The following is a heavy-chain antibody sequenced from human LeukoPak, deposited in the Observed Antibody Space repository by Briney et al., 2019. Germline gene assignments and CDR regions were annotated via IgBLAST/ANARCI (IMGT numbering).Heavy chain of an antibody. CDR1: GGTFSNYI. CDR3: ASGLAYCGSDCSNFDY. D-gene: IGHD2-21*02. V-gene: IGHV1-69*02. J-gene: IGHJ4*02. Sequence: SVKVSCKASGGTFSNYIIGWARQAPGQGLEWMGRITVILGVDEYAQKFVGRVTITADKFTSTAYMELRSLRSEDTAIYYCASGLAYCGSDCSNFDYWGQGTLVTVSS. CDR2: ITVILGVD.